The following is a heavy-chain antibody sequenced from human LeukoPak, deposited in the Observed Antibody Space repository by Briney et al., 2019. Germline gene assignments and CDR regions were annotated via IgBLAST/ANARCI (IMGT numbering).Heavy chain of an antibody. CDR1: GFSFSNYA. V-gene: IGHV3-23*01. CDR3: AKASWFGELSHYFDY. D-gene: IGHD3-10*01. CDR2: ISGSGGST. J-gene: IGHJ4*02. Sequence: GGSLRLSCAASGFSFSNYAMTWVRQAPGKGLEWVSAISGSGGSTYYADSVKGRFTISRDNSKNTLYLQMNSLRAEDTAVYYCAKASWFGELSHYFDYWGQGTLVTVSS.